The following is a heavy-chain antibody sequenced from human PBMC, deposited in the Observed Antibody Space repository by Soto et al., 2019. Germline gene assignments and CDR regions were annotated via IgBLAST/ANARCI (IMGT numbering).Heavy chain of an antibody. CDR1: GFTFSSYS. CDR2: ISSSSSYI. D-gene: IGHD2-15*01. Sequence: LRLSCAASGFTFSSYSMNWVRQAPGKGLEWVSSISSSSSYIYYADSVKGRFTISRDNAKNSLYLQMNSLRAEDTAVYYCASLGVVVVAATGNDYWGQGTLVTVS. CDR3: ASLGVVVVAATGNDY. J-gene: IGHJ4*02. V-gene: IGHV3-21*01.